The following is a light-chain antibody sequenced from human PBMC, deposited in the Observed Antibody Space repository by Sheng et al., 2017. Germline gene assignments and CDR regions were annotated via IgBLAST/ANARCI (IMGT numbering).Light chain of an antibody. Sequence: DIQMTQSPSSLSASVGDRVTITCRASQSIYNFLNWYQQKPGRAPNLLIYVASSLQSGVPSRFSGSGSGTDFTLTISSLQPEDFATYYCQQTYSTVWAFGQGTKVDVK. CDR2: VAS. J-gene: IGKJ1*01. CDR1: QSIYNF. CDR3: QQTYSTVWA. V-gene: IGKV1-39*01.